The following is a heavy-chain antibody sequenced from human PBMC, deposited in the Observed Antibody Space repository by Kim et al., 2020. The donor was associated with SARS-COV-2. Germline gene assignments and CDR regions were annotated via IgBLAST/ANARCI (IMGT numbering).Heavy chain of an antibody. V-gene: IGHV4-4*02. D-gene: IGHD3-10*01. CDR3: AGTHVPTHHYDSGSYMYCDH. J-gene: IGHJ4*02. CDR1: AGSISSSNW. Sequence: SETLSLTCAVSAGSISSSNWWTWVRQPPGKGLEWVGEIHHSGSTNYNSSLKSRVTISVDKTKNQFSLRLSSVSAADTAVYYCAGTHVPTHHYDSGSYMYCDHWGQGTLVTVSS. CDR2: IHHSGST.